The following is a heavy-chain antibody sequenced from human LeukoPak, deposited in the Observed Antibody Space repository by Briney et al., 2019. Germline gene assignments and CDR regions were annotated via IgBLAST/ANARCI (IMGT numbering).Heavy chain of an antibody. J-gene: IGHJ6*03. V-gene: IGHV4-39*07. CDR1: GGSISSSSYY. CDR2: IYYSGST. Sequence: SETLSLTCTVSGGSISSSSYYWGWIRQPPGKGLEWIGSIYYSGSTYYNPSLKSRVTISVDTSKNQFSLKLSSVTAADTAVYYCAGGSYYYYYYMDVWGKGTTVTVSS. D-gene: IGHD3-16*01. CDR3: AGGSYYYYYYMDV.